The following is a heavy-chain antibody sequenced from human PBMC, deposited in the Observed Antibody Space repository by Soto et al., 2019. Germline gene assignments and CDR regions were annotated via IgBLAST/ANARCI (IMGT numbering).Heavy chain of an antibody. J-gene: IGHJ4*02. CDR3: ARRYGGNLDY. CDR1: GGSISSYY. D-gene: IGHD2-15*01. V-gene: IGHV4-59*08. Sequence: QVQLQESGPGLVKPSETLSLTCTVSGGSISSYYWSWIRQPPGKGLEWIGYIYYSGSTNYNPSLXGXVXISXDTSKNPFSLKLSSVTAADTAVYYCARRYGGNLDYWGQGTLVTVSS. CDR2: IYYSGST.